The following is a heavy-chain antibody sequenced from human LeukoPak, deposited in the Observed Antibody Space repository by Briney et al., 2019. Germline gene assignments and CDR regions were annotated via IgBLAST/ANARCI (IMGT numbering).Heavy chain of an antibody. Sequence: GGSVRLSCAASGFTFSSYWMHWARQAPGKGLVWVSRINSVGSSTSYADSVKGRFTISRDNAKNTLYLQMNSLRAEDTAVYYCARDSTYYYDSRGQNAFDIWGQGTMVTVSS. CDR1: GFTFSSYW. J-gene: IGHJ3*02. D-gene: IGHD3-22*01. CDR2: INSVGSST. V-gene: IGHV3-74*01. CDR3: ARDSTYYYDSRGQNAFDI.